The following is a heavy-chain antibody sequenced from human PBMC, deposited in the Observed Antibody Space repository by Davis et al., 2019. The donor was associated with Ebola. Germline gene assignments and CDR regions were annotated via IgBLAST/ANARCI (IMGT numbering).Heavy chain of an antibody. V-gene: IGHV3-23*01. CDR3: AKEGASGYSYGYGGY. Sequence: PGGSLRLSCAASGFTFSSYAMTWVRQAPGKGLEWVSAISGSGGSTYYADSVKGRFTISRDNSKNTLYLQMNSLRAEDTAVYYCAKEGASGYSYGYGGYWGQGTLVTVSS. CDR1: GFTFSSYA. D-gene: IGHD5-18*01. J-gene: IGHJ4*02. CDR2: ISGSGGST.